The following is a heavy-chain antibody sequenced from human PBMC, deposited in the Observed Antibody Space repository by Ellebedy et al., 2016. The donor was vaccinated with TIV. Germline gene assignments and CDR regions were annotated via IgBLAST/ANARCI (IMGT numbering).Heavy chain of an antibody. CDR1: GFTFSSYA. V-gene: IGHV3-23*01. CDR2: ISGSGVST. J-gene: IGHJ4*02. Sequence: GESLKISXAASGFTFSSYAMSWVRQAPGKGLEWVSAISGSGVSTYYADSVKGRFTISRDNSKNTLYLQMNSLRVEDTAVYYCARRGRGPVGFDYWGQGTLVSVSS. D-gene: IGHD3-10*01. CDR3: ARRGRGPVGFDY.